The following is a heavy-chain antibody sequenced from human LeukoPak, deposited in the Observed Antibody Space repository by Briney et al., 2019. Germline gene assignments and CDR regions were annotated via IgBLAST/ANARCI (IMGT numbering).Heavy chain of an antibody. V-gene: IGHV1-3*01. CDR3: ARDLGVVVVPTGEYFFDY. J-gene: IGHJ4*02. D-gene: IGHD3-22*01. CDR1: GYSFTNFA. Sequence: ASVTVSCKASGYSFTNFAIHWVRQAPGQRLEWMGWTNAGNGKTKYSQKFQGRLTFTRDTSASTAYMYLSSLRSEDAAVYYCARDLGVVVVPTGEYFFDYWGQGTLVTVSS. CDR2: TNAGNGKT.